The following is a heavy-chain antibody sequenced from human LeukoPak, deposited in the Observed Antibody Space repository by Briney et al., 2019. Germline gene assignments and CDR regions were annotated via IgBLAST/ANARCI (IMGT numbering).Heavy chain of an antibody. CDR1: GFTFSSYA. V-gene: IGHV3-30*14. D-gene: IGHD3-22*01. J-gene: IGHJ4*02. CDR3: ATSVITTVPVYFDY. CDR2: ISYDGSNK. Sequence: GGSLRLSCAASGFTFSSYAMHWVRQAPGKGLEWVAVISYDGSNKYYADSVKGRFTISRDNSKNTLYLQMNTLRAEDTAVYYCATSVITTVPVYFDYGGQGTLVTVSS.